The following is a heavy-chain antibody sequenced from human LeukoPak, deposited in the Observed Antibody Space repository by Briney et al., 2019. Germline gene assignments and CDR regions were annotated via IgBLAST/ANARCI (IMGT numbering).Heavy chain of an antibody. CDR2: TYYRSKWYN. V-gene: IGHV6-1*01. J-gene: IGHJ4*02. D-gene: IGHD2-15*01. CDR1: ADSVSSNSAA. Sequence: SQTLSLTCAISADSVSSNSAAWNWIRQSPSRGLEWLGRTYYRSKWYNDYAVSVKSRIIINSDTSKNRISLQLKSVTPEDTAVYYCARGWGYCSGGNCYVFDYWGQGTLVTVSS. CDR3: ARGWGYCSGGNCYVFDY.